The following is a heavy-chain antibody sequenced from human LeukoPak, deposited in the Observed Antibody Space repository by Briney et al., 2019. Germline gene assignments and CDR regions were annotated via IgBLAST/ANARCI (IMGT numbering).Heavy chain of an antibody. CDR2: MNPNSGNT. V-gene: IGHV1-8*01. CDR1: GYTFTSYD. Sequence: ASVKVSCKASGYTFTSYDINWVRQAPGQGLEWMGWMNPNSGNTGYAQKFQGRVTMTRNTSISTAYMELSSLRSEDTAVYYCARGPYISGETLVANAFDIWGQGTMVTVSS. D-gene: IGHD5-12*01. J-gene: IGHJ3*02. CDR3: ARGPYISGETLVANAFDI.